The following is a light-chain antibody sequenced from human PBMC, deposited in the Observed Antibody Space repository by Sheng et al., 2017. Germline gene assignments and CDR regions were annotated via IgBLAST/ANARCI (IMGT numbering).Light chain of an antibody. CDR1: ESISRY. CDR3: QKYNSAPLT. V-gene: IGKV1-5*03. CDR2: RAS. Sequence: DIQMTQSPSTLSASVGDRVTITCRASESISRYLAWYQQKPGKAPKLLIYRASTLEGGVPSRFSGSGSGTEFTLTISSLQPEDVATYYCQKYNSAPLTFGPGTKVDIK. J-gene: IGKJ3*01.